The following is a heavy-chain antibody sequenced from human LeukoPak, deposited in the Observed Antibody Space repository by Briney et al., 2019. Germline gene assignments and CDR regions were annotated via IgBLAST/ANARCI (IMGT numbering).Heavy chain of an antibody. CDR2: IYPPHSVT. J-gene: IGHJ3*02. CDR1: GYNFTTYW. Sequence: GESLKISCEASGYNFTTYWIAWVRQMPGKGLEWIGVIYPPHSVTKYSPSFQGQVTLSVDKSITTAYLQWTSLKASDTAMYYCARQAPYYIHIPGNDAFDIWGQGTMVTVSS. CDR3: ARQAPYYIHIPGNDAFDI. V-gene: IGHV5-51*01. D-gene: IGHD2-21*01.